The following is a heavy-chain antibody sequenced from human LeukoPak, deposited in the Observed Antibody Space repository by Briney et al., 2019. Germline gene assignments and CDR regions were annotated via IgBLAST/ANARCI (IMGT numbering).Heavy chain of an antibody. D-gene: IGHD3-22*01. CDR1: GFTFSSYG. Sequence: GGSLRLSCAASGFTFSSYGMHWVRQAPGKGLEWVAVIWCGGSNKYYADSVEGRFTISRDNSKNTLYLQMNSLRAEDTAVYYCAREAGYYDNSGFFPRLDYWGQGTLVTVSS. CDR2: IWCGGSNK. J-gene: IGHJ4*02. V-gene: IGHV3-33*01. CDR3: AREAGYYDNSGFFPRLDY.